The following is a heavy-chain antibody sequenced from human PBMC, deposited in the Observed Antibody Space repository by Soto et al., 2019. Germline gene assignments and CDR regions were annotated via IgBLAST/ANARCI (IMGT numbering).Heavy chain of an antibody. CDR1: GGSISSGDYY. J-gene: IGHJ5*02. Sequence: QVQLQESGPGLVKPSQTLSLTCTVSGGSISSGDYYWSWIRQPPGKGLEWIGYIYYSGSTYYNPSLKSRVTISVDTSKNQFSLKLSSVTAADTAVYYCARARYSGYDPNWFDPWAREPWSPSPQ. V-gene: IGHV4-30-4*01. D-gene: IGHD5-12*01. CDR2: IYYSGST. CDR3: ARARYSGYDPNWFDP.